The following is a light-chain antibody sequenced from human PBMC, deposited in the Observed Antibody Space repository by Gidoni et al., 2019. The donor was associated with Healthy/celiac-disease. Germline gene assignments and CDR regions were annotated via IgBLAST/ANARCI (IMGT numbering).Light chain of an antibody. Sequence: DIQMTQSPSSLSASVGDRVTITCRASQGISNYLAWYQQKPGKVPKLLIYAASTLQSGVPSRFSGSGSGTDFTLTISSLQPEDVETYYCQKYNSAPRTFGQETRLEIK. J-gene: IGKJ5*01. CDR3: QKYNSAPRT. V-gene: IGKV1-27*01. CDR2: AAS. CDR1: QGISNY.